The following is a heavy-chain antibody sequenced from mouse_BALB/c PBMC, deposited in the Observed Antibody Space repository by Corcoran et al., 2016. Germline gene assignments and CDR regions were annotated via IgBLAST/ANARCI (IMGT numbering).Heavy chain of an antibody. CDR3: ASHYYGSSYVAY. CDR2: IDPANGNT. D-gene: IGHD1-1*01. Sequence: EVQLQQSGAELVKPGASVKLSCTASGFNIKDTYMHWVKQRPEQGLEWIGRIDPANGNTKYDPKFQGKATITADTSSNTAYLQLSSLTSEDTAVYYCASHYYGSSYVAYWGQGTLVTVSA. J-gene: IGHJ3*01. CDR1: GFNIKDTY. V-gene: IGHV14-3*02.